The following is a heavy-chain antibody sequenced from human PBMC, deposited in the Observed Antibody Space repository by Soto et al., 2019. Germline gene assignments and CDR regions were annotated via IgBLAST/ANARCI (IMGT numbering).Heavy chain of an antibody. CDR2: ISAYDGDT. J-gene: IGHJ3*01. D-gene: IGHD6-13*01. V-gene: IGHV1-18*01. Sequence: QVHLVQSGAEVKKPGASVKVSCKSSGYTFTSYGFSWVRQAPGQGLEWMGWISAYDGDTKYAQKLQGRVTXXTXTXXSTVYMELRSLRSDDTAVYYCARAKEQQMSHAFDFWGQGTMVTVSS. CDR1: GYTFTSYG. CDR3: ARAKEQQMSHAFDF.